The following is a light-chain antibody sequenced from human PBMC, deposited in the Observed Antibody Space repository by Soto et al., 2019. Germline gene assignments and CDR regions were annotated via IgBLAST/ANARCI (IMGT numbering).Light chain of an antibody. CDR3: SSYTSSSTRV. CDR1: SSDVGGYNY. Sequence: QSALTQPASVSGSPGQSIPISCTGTSSDVGGYNYVSWYQHHPGKAPKLIIYDVDNRPSGVSDRFSGSKSGNTASLTISGLKAEDEADYYCSSYTSSSTRVFGTGTKLTVL. J-gene: IGLJ1*01. CDR2: DVD. V-gene: IGLV2-14*03.